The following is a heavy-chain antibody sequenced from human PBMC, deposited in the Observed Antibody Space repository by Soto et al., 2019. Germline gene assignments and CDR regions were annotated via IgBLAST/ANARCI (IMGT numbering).Heavy chain of an antibody. V-gene: IGHV3-9*01. CDR3: AKSPYYGSGRYYFDY. CDR1: GFTFDDYA. J-gene: IGHJ4*02. CDR2: ISWNSGSI. Sequence: EVQLVESGGGLVQPGRSLRLSCAASGFTFDDYAMHWVRQAPGKGLEWVSGISWNSGSIGYADSVKGRFTISRDNAKNSLYLQMNSLRAEDTAVYYCAKSPYYGSGRYYFDYWGQGTLVTVSS. D-gene: IGHD3-10*01.